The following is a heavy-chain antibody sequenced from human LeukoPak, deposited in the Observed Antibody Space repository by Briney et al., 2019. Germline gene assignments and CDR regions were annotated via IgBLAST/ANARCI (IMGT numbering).Heavy chain of an antibody. CDR2: TYPGDSDT. CDR3: ARAHYYDSSGYYGHFDY. J-gene: IGHJ4*02. Sequence: GESLKISCKGSGYSFTSYWIGWVRQMPGKGLEWMGITYPGDSDTRYSPSFQGQVTISADKSISTAYLQWSSLKASDTAMYYCARAHYYDSSGYYGHFDYWGQGTLVTVSS. V-gene: IGHV5-51*01. CDR1: GYSFTSYW. D-gene: IGHD3-22*01.